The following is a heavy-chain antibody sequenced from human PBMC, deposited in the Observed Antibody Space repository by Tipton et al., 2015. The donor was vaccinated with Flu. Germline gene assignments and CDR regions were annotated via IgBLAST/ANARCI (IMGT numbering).Heavy chain of an antibody. Sequence: TLSLTCTVSGGSISDSYWTWLRQPPGKGLEWIGNIHNSGSINSNPSLKSRVTVSVDTSKKQFSLKLNSMTAADTAVYFCARGLTTFDPWGQGTLVTVSS. V-gene: IGHV4-59*12. CDR2: IHNSGSI. J-gene: IGHJ5*02. CDR1: GGSISDSY. D-gene: IGHD4-11*01. CDR3: ARGLTTFDP.